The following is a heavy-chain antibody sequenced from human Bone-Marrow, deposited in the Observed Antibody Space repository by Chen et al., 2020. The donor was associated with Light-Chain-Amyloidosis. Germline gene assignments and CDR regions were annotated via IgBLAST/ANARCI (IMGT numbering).Heavy chain of an antibody. J-gene: IGHJ4*02. CDR1: GGSFSGYY. CDR2: IHHSGST. V-gene: IGHV4-34*01. Sequence: QVQLQQWGAGLLKPSETLSLTCEVQGGSFSGYYWSWVRQSPGKGLEWIGEIHHSGSTSYNPSLKSRVTLSLETSKNHFSLGLTSVTAADTAVYFCARGMSSLYCSGGSCLPMGLGLDYWGQGTQVTVSS. CDR3: ARGMSSLYCSGGSCLPMGLGLDY. D-gene: IGHD2-15*01.